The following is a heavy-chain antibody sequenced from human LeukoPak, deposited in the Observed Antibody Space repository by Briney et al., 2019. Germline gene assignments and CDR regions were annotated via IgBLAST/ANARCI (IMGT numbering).Heavy chain of an antibody. J-gene: IGHJ5*02. D-gene: IGHD6-13*01. CDR1: GGSFSGYY. CDR3: ASAEPRGIIWYPS. V-gene: IGHV4-34*01. CDR2: INHSGST. Sequence: PSETLSLTCAVYGGSFSGYYWSWIRQPPGKGLEWIGEINHSGSTNYNPSLKSRVTISVDKSKNQFSLNLSSVTAADTAVYYCASAEPRGIIWYPSWGQGTLVTVSS.